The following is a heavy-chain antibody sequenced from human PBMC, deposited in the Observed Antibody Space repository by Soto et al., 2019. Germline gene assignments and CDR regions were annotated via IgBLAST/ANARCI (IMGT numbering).Heavy chain of an antibody. J-gene: IGHJ4*02. Sequence: GGSLRLSCAASGFTFSSYSMNWVRQAPGKGLEWVSSISSSSSYVYYADSVKGRFTISRDNAKNSLYLQMNSLRAEDTAVYYCARSENHYGSGSYFDYWGQGTLVTVSS. V-gene: IGHV3-21*01. D-gene: IGHD3-10*01. CDR2: ISSSSSYV. CDR3: ARSENHYGSGSYFDY. CDR1: GFTFSSYS.